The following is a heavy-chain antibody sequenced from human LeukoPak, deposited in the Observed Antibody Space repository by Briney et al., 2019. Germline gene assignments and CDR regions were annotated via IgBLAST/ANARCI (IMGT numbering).Heavy chain of an antibody. V-gene: IGHV3-74*01. D-gene: IGHD2-15*01. CDR3: VVGGSPGY. J-gene: IGHJ4*02. CDR2: ISTDGYTT. Sequence: GGSLRLSCAASGLAFSAYKMHWDRQAPRKGLVWVSRISTDGYTTDYADFVQGRFTASRDNTKNTWSLEMNSLRAEDTAVYYCVVGGSPGYWGQGTLVTVSS. CDR1: GLAFSAYK.